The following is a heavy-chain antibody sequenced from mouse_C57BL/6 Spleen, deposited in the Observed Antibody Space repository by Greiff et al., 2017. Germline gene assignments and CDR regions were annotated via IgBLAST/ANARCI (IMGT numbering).Heavy chain of an antibody. CDR3: AREKNTRGYAMDY. Sequence: VQLQQSGPELVKPGASVKISCKASGYTFTDYYMNWVKQSHGKSLEWIGDINPNNGGTSYNQKFKGKATLTVDKSSSTAYMELRSLTSEDSAVYYCAREKNTRGYAMDYWGQGTSVTVSS. J-gene: IGHJ4*01. D-gene: IGHD3-3*01. CDR1: GYTFTDYY. V-gene: IGHV1-26*01. CDR2: INPNNGGT.